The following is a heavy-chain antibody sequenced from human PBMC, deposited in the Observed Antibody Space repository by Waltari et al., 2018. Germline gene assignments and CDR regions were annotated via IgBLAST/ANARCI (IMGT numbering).Heavy chain of an antibody. CDR2: ISGSGGST. CDR3: AKEKEAGATLAEYFQH. J-gene: IGHJ1*01. CDR1: GFTFSSYA. Sequence: EVQLLESGGGLVQPGGSLRLSCAASGFTFSSYAMSWVRQAPGKGLEWVSAISGSGGSTYYADYVKGRFTISRDNSKNTLYLQMNSLRAEDTDVYYCAKEKEAGATLAEYFQHWGQGTLVTVSS. V-gene: IGHV3-23*01. D-gene: IGHD1-26*01.